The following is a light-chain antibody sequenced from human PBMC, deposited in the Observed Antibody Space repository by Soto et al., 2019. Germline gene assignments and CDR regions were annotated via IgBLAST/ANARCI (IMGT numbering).Light chain of an antibody. CDR3: QQYFSSPPYT. CDR1: QSLSSSY. J-gene: IGKJ2*01. CDR2: GAS. V-gene: IGKV3-20*01. Sequence: EIVLTQSPGTLSLSPGERATLSCRASQSLSSSYLAWYQQKPGQAPRLLIYGASSRATGIPDRFSGSGSGTDFTLTSSRLEPEDFALYYCQQYFSSPPYTFGQGTKLEIK.